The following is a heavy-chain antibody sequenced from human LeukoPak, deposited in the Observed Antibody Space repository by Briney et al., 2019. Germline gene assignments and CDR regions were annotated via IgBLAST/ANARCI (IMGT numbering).Heavy chain of an antibody. CDR1: GYTFTSYY. V-gene: IGHV1-46*01. CDR2: INPSGGST. Sequence: ASVKVSCKASGYTFTSYYMHWVRQAPGQGLEWMGVINPSGGSTSYAQKFQGRVIMTRDMSTSTVYMELSSLRSEDTAVYYCARGTDYVWGNYRRERFDYWGQGTLLTVSS. J-gene: IGHJ4*02. D-gene: IGHD3-16*02. CDR3: ARGTDYVWGNYRRERFDY.